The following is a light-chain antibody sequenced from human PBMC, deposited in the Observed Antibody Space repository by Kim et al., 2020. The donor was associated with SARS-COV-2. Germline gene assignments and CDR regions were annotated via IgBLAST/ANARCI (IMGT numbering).Light chain of an antibody. Sequence: QPPTLSCSGKGDNVGNIGAAWLQQHLGNPPRLLSSPTNNRPAGISERFSASMSGDTASLTISGLQPEDEADYYCSSWDSSINAWLFGGGTQLTVL. CDR2: PTN. CDR1: GDNVGNIG. J-gene: IGLJ2*01. CDR3: SSWDSSINAWL. V-gene: IGLV10-54*04.